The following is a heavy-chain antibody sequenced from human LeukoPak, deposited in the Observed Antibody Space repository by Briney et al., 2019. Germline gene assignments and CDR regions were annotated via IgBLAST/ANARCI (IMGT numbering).Heavy chain of an antibody. J-gene: IGHJ4*02. CDR3: ARHGSGELAHGPYDY. V-gene: IGHV4-59*08. Sequence: PSETLSLTCSVPGASISGYYWSWIRQPPGKRLEWIAYINDSGDTNYNPSLKSRVSISVDTSKNQVSLKLSSVTAADTAVYYCARHGSGELAHGPYDYWGQGTLVTVSS. D-gene: IGHD3-10*01. CDR1: GASISGYY. CDR2: INDSGDT.